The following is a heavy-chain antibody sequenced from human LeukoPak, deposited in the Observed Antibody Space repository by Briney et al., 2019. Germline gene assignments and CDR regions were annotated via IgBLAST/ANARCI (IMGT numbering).Heavy chain of an antibody. CDR1: GFTFSSYE. D-gene: IGHD2-2*01. CDR2: ISSSGSTI. Sequence: GGSLRLSCAASGFTFSSYEMNWVRQAPGKGLEWVSYISSSGSTIYYADSAKGRFTISRDNAKNSLYLQMNSLRAEDTAVYYCARDLVVVPAARSYYYYGMDVWGKGTTVTVSS. V-gene: IGHV3-48*03. CDR3: ARDLVVVPAARSYYYYGMDV. J-gene: IGHJ6*04.